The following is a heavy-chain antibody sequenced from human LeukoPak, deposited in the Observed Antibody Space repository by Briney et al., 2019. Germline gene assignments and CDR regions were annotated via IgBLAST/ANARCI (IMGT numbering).Heavy chain of an antibody. D-gene: IGHD2-15*01. CDR2: ILPIFGIA. Sequence: SVNVSCKASGGTFSSYAISWVRQAPGQGLEWMGRILPIFGIANYAQKFQGRVTITADKSTSTAYMELSSLRSEDTAVYYCAREEVVVVAATVGHYFDYWGQGTLVTVSS. V-gene: IGHV1-69*04. CDR3: AREEVVVVAATVGHYFDY. J-gene: IGHJ4*02. CDR1: GGTFSSYA.